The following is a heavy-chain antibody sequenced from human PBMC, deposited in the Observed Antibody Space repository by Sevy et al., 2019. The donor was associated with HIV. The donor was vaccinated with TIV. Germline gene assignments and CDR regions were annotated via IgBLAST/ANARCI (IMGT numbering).Heavy chain of an antibody. D-gene: IGHD3-10*01. V-gene: IGHV4-59*01. CDR3: ARGGGVGYYGSGSSFDY. J-gene: IGHJ4*02. Sequence: SETLSLTCTVSGGSISSYYWSWIRQPPGKGLEWIGYIYYSGITNYNPSLKSRVTISVDTSKNQFSLKLSSVTAADTAVYYCARGGGVGYYGSGSSFDYWGQGTLVTVSS. CDR2: IYYSGIT. CDR1: GGSISSYY.